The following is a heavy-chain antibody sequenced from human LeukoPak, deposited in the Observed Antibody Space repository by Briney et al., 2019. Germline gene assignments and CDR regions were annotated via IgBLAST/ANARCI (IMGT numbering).Heavy chain of an antibody. CDR1: GYTFTSYG. CDR3: ARVDTFHYGMDV. V-gene: IGHV1-18*01. J-gene: IGHJ6*02. CDR2: ISAYNGNS. Sequence: ASVKVSCKASGYTFTSYGISWVRQAPGQGLEWMGWISAYNGNSNYAQKLQGRVTMTTDTSTSTAYMELRSLRSDDTAVYCCARVDTFHYGMDVWGQGTTVTVSS. D-gene: IGHD2/OR15-2a*01.